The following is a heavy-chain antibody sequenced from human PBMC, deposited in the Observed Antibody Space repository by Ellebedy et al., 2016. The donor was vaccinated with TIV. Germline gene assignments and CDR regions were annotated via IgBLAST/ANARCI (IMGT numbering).Heavy chain of an antibody. CDR2: IDPRPGTT. CDR3: ATGGSSLLRFLEWPFMDV. Sequence: ASVKVSCKASGYTFTKYYIHWVRQAPGQGLEWMGVIDPRPGTTTSAQRLQGRVTITRDTSASTAYMELSSLRSEDTAVYYCATGGSSLLRFLEWPFMDVWGQGTTVTASS. CDR1: GYTFTKYY. J-gene: IGHJ6*02. V-gene: IGHV1-46*04. D-gene: IGHD3-3*01.